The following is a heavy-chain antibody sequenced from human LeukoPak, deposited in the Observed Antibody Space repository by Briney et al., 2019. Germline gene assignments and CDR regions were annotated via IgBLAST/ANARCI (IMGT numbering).Heavy chain of an antibody. J-gene: IGHJ4*02. V-gene: IGHV3-66*04. CDR2: LYSGGGE. CDR3: VGQSHKDY. CDR1: GFTDRNSY. Sequence: GGSLRLSCAASGFTDRNSYMSWARQAPGKGLEWVSVLYSGGGEYYTDSVRGGFTISRDSSKNTLYLQMNSLRADDTAVYYCVGQSHKDYWGQGTLVTVSS.